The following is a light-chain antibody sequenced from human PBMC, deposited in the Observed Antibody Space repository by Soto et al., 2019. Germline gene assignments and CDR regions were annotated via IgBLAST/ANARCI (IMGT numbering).Light chain of an antibody. Sequence: EIMMTQSPATLSVSLGERATLSCRASQTVTSNLAWYQQKPGQAPRLLIYGASTRVTSIPARFSGSGSGTEFTLTIDSLQSEDFAVYYCQQYNNWPRTFGQGTKVDI. CDR1: QTVTSN. CDR2: GAS. V-gene: IGKV3-15*01. CDR3: QQYNNWPRT. J-gene: IGKJ1*01.